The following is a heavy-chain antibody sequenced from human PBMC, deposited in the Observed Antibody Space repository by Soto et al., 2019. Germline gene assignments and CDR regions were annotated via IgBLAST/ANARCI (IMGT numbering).Heavy chain of an antibody. V-gene: IGHV1-46*01. Sequence: ASVKVSCKASGYTLTSYYLHWVRQAPGQGLEWMGIINPSSGSISYAQKFRGRVSMTRDTSTSTVYMELSSLRSEDTAVYYCAMSSGWFDGGSRYFDYWGQGTLVTVSS. D-gene: IGHD6-13*01. CDR1: GYTLTSYY. J-gene: IGHJ4*02. CDR3: AMSSGWFDGGSRYFDY. CDR2: INPSSGSI.